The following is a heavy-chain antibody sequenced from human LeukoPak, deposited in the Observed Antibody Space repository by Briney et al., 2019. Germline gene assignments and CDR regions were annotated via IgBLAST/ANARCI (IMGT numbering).Heavy chain of an antibody. CDR3: ARDPGTDTAMVLHYYFYGMDV. V-gene: IGHV3-66*01. Sequence: PGGSLRRSCAASGFTVSSNYMSWVRQAPAEGLEWVSVIYGGGSTNYADSVKGRFTISRDNSKNTLYLQMNSLRAEDTAVYYCARDPGTDTAMVLHYYFYGMDVWGQGTTVTVSS. J-gene: IGHJ6*02. CDR1: GFTVSSNY. CDR2: IYGGGST. D-gene: IGHD5-18*01.